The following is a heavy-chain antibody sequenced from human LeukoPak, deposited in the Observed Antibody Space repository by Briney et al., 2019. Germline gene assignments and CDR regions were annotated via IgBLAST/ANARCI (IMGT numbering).Heavy chain of an antibody. J-gene: IGHJ4*02. D-gene: IGHD4-17*01. V-gene: IGHV3-53*01. CDR1: GFTVSSNY. CDR3: ARTFPGEYFDY. Sequence: GGSLRLSCAASGFTVSSNYMSWVRQAPGKGLEWVSVIYSGGSTYYADSVKGRFTISRDNSKNTLYLQMNSLRAEDTAVYYCARTFPGEYFDYWGQGTLVAVSS. CDR2: IYSGGST.